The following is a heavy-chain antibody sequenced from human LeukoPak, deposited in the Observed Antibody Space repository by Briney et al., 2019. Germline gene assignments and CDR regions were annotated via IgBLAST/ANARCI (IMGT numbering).Heavy chain of an antibody. CDR3: ARGLRDIVLMVYAIPAFDI. J-gene: IGHJ3*02. V-gene: IGHV4-59*12. D-gene: IGHD2-8*01. Sequence: SSETLSLTCTVSGGSISSYYWSWIRQPPGKGLEWMGYIYYSGSTNYNPSLKSRVTISVDTSKNHFSLKLSSVTAADTAVYYCARGLRDIVLMVYAIPAFDIWGQGTMVTVSS. CDR2: IYYSGST. CDR1: GGSISSYY.